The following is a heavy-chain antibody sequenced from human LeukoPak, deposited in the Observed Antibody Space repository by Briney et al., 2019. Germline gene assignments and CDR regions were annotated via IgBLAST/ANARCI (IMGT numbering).Heavy chain of an antibody. Sequence: PSETLSLTCTVSGGSISSYYWSWIRQPPGKGLEWIGYISYSGNTNYNPSLKSRVTVSLDTSKNELSLKASSVTAPDTAVYYCARHSSSWPYFDFWGLGTLVTVSS. CDR2: ISYSGNT. J-gene: IGHJ4*02. CDR3: ARHSSSWPYFDF. V-gene: IGHV4-59*08. D-gene: IGHD6-13*01. CDR1: GGSISSYY.